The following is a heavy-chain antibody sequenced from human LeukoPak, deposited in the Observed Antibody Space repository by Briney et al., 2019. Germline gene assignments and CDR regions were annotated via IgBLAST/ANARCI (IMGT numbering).Heavy chain of an antibody. V-gene: IGHV5-51*01. J-gene: IGHJ4*02. CDR1: GYSFTSYW. CDR2: IYPGDSDT. CDR3: ARLLVDTAIQYYFDY. Sequence: GASLQISCKGSGYSFTSYWIGWVRPMPGKGLEWMGIIYPGDSDTRYSPSFQGQVTISADKSISTAYPQWSSLKASDTAMYYCARLLVDTAIQYYFDYWGQGTLVTVSS. D-gene: IGHD5-18*01.